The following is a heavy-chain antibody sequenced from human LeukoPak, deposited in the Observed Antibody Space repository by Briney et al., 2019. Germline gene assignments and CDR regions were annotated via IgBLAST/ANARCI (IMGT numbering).Heavy chain of an antibody. CDR3: AREARGENYYDSSGYIQK. CDR2: IIPIFGTA. D-gene: IGHD3-22*01. J-gene: IGHJ4*02. CDR1: GGTFSSYA. V-gene: IGHV1-69*05. Sequence: SVKVSCKASGGTFSSYAISWVRQAPGQGLERMGRIIPIFGTANYAQKFQGRVTITTDESTSTAYMELSSLRSEDTAVYYCAREARGENYYDSSGYIQKWGQGTLVTVSS.